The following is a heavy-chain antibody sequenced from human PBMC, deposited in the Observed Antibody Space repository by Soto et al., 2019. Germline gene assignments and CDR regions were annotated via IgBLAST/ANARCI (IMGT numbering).Heavy chain of an antibody. CDR3: ARYSGYEGLRFDP. CDR1: GGSISSYY. CDR2: IYYSGST. D-gene: IGHD5-12*01. V-gene: IGHV4-59*08. J-gene: IGHJ5*02. Sequence: SETLSLTCTVSGGSISSYYWSWNRQPPGKGLEWIGYIYYSGSTNYNPSLKSRVTISVDTSKNQFSLKLSSVTAADTAVYYCARYSGYEGLRFDPWGQGTLVTVSS.